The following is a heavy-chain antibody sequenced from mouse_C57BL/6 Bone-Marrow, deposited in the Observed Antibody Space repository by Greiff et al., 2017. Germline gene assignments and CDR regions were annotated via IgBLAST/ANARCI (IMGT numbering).Heavy chain of an antibody. Sequence: VQRVESGAELVRPGASVTLSCKASGYTFTDYEMHWVKQTPVHGLEWIGAIDPETGGTAYNQKFKGKAILTADKSSSTAYMELRSLTSEDSAVYYCTIYYGKGDYAMDYWGQGTSVTVSS. CDR1: GYTFTDYE. CDR2: IDPETGGT. CDR3: TIYYGKGDYAMDY. V-gene: IGHV1-15*01. D-gene: IGHD2-1*01. J-gene: IGHJ4*01.